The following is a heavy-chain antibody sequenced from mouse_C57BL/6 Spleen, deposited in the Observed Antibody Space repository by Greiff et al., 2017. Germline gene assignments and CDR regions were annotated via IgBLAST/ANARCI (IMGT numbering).Heavy chain of an antibody. V-gene: IGHV5-4*01. Sequence: DVHLVESGGGLVKPGGSLKLSCAASGFTFSSYAMSWVRQTPEQRLEWVATISDGGSYTYYPDNVKGRFTISRDQANNNPYLHLSHLKSEDTAMYYCARDPFYYGNYGGAKDYWGQGTSVTVSS. CDR2: ISDGGSYT. CDR1: GFTFSSYA. J-gene: IGHJ4*01. CDR3: ARDPFYYGNYGGAKDY. D-gene: IGHD2-1*01.